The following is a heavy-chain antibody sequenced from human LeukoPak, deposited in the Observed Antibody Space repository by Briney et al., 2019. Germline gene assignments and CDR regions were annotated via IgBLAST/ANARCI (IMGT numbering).Heavy chain of an antibody. D-gene: IGHD6-19*01. Sequence: SVKVSCKASGGTFSSYAIRWVRQAPGQGLEWMGRIIPIFGTANYAQKFQGRVTITTDESTSTAYMELSSLRSEDTAVYYCATYSSGWYGDHAFDIWGQGKMVTVSS. J-gene: IGHJ3*02. V-gene: IGHV1-69*05. CDR2: IIPIFGTA. CDR1: GGTFSSYA. CDR3: ATYSSGWYGDHAFDI.